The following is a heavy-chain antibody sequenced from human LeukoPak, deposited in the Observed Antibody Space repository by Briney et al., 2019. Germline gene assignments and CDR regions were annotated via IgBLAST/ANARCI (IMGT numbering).Heavy chain of an antibody. CDR1: GYTFISYG. Sequence: ASVKVSCKASGYTFISYGISWVRQAPGQGLEWMGWISAYNGNTNYAQKLQGRVTMTTDTSTSTAYMELKSLTADDTAIYYCAREPGVAAAAVPFDYWGQGTLVTVSS. V-gene: IGHV1-18*01. J-gene: IGHJ4*02. CDR3: AREPGVAAAAVPFDY. CDR2: ISAYNGNT. D-gene: IGHD6-19*01.